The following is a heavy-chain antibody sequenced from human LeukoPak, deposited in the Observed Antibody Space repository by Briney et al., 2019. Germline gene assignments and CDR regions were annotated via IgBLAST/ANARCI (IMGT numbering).Heavy chain of an antibody. V-gene: IGHV3-21*01. CDR1: GFTFSSYS. CDR3: ARGPILTYYDFWSGYYTWFDY. Sequence: GGSLRLSCAASGFTFSSYSMNWVRQAPGKGLEWVSSISSSSSYIYYADSVKGRFTISRDNAKNSLYLQMNSLRAEDTAVYYCARGPILTYYDFWSGYYTWFDYWGRGTLVTVSS. J-gene: IGHJ4*02. CDR2: ISSSSSYI. D-gene: IGHD3-3*01.